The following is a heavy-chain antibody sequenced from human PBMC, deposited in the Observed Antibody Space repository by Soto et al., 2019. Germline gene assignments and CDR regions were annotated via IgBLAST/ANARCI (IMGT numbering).Heavy chain of an antibody. J-gene: IGHJ3*02. D-gene: IGHD3-10*01. CDR1: GGSFSGYY. Sequence: QVQLRQWGAGLLKPSETLSLTCAVYGGSFSGYYWSWIRQPPGKGLEWIGESNHSGSTKYNPSLKSRVNISVDTSKSQFSLKLSSVTAADTAVYYCARGGYYARYAFDIWGQGTMVTVSS. V-gene: IGHV4-34*01. CDR3: ARGGYYARYAFDI. CDR2: SNHSGST.